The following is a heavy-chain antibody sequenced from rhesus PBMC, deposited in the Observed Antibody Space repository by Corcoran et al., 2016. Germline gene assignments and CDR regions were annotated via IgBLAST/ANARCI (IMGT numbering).Heavy chain of an antibody. CDR2: INGNSGRP. Sequence: QVQLQESGPGVVKPSETLSLTCAVSGASFSNYWWGWIRQTPGKGLEWIGEINGNSGRPYYNPSLESRVTISRDASKNQFSLKLNSVTAADTAVYYCAAPYDFWGQGLRVTVSS. J-gene: IGHJ3*01. V-gene: IGHV4-80*01. D-gene: IGHD4-11*01. CDR1: GASFSNYW. CDR3: AAPYDF.